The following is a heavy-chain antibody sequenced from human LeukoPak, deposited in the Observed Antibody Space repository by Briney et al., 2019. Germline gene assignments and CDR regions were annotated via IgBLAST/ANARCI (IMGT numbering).Heavy chain of an antibody. CDR1: GGSVSSGSYY. V-gene: IGHV4-61*01. D-gene: IGHD3-16*01. CDR3: ARDRGYAYFIDY. J-gene: IGHJ4*02. CDR2: IFYSGST. Sequence: KSSETLSLTCTVSGGSVSSGSYYWSWIRQPPGKGLEWIGYIFYSGSTNYNPSLKSRVTISVDTSKNQFSLKLSSVTAADTAVYYCARDRGYAYFIDYWAREPWSPSPQ.